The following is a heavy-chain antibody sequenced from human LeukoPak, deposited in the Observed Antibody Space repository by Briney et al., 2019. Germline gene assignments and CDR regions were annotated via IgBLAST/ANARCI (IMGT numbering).Heavy chain of an antibody. CDR3: ARSMVRGFNWFDP. CDR2: INPNSGGT. V-gene: IGHV1-2*02. D-gene: IGHD3-10*01. CDR1: GYTFTSYY. J-gene: IGHJ5*02. Sequence: ASVKVSCKASGYTFTSYYMHWVRQAPGQGLEWMGWINPNSGGTNYAQKFQGRVTMTRDTSISTAYMELSRLRSDDTAVYYCARSMVRGFNWFDPWGQGTLVTVSS.